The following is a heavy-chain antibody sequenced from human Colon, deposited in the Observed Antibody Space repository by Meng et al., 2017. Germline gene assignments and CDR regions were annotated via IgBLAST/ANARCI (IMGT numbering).Heavy chain of an antibody. CDR2: IWQDEDHQ. D-gene: IGHD3-16*02. CDR1: GFTFSSHG. Sequence: QGQLVEAGGGVVQPGRSPGLSWAASGFTFSSHGLHWVRQAPGMGLEWVAVIWQDEDHQYYADSVKGRFTISRDNSKNTLYLQMNSLRAEDTAVYYCARDEIGRGYLLDFWGQGTLVTVSS. J-gene: IGHJ4*02. V-gene: IGHV3-33*01. CDR3: ARDEIGRGYLLDF.